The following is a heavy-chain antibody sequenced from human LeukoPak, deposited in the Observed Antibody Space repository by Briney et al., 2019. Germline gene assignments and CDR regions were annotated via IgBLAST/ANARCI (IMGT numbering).Heavy chain of an antibody. CDR1: GFTFSSYW. Sequence: GGSLRLSCAASGFTFSSYWMSWVRQAPGRGLEWVANIKQDGSEKYYVDSVKGRFTISRDNAKNSLYLQMNSLRAEDTAVYYCARRLVAAAGPTFDYWGQGTLVTVSS. J-gene: IGHJ4*02. CDR3: ARRLVAAAGPTFDY. V-gene: IGHV3-7*01. CDR2: IKQDGSEK. D-gene: IGHD6-13*01.